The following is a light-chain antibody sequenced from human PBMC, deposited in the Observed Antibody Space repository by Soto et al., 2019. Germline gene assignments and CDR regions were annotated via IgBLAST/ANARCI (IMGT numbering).Light chain of an antibody. CDR2: QDT. J-gene: IGLJ2*01. CDR1: KLGDKY. V-gene: IGLV3-1*01. CDR3: QAWDGGTVV. Sequence: SYELTQPHSMSVSPGQTATIACSGDKLGDKYVCWYQQKSGESPILVIYQDTKRPSGIPERFSGSNSGSTATLTISGTQSIDVADYYCQAWDGGTVVFGGGTKVTVL.